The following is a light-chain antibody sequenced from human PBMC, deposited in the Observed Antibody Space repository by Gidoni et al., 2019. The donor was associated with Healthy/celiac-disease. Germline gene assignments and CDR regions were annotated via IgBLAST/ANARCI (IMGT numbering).Light chain of an antibody. CDR3: KQYKRT. Sequence: DIQMTQSPSTLSASVGDRVTITCRASQSISSWLAWYQQKPGKAPKLLIYDASSLESGVPSRFSGSGSGTEFTLTISSLQPDDFATYYCKQYKRTFGQGTKVEIK. V-gene: IGKV1-5*01. CDR1: QSISSW. J-gene: IGKJ1*01. CDR2: DAS.